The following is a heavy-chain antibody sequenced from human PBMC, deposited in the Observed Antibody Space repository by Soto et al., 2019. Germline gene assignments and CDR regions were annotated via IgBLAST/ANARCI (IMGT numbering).Heavy chain of an antibody. CDR3: ARGRYGDY. Sequence: QVHLVQSGAEVKKPGASVKVSCKASGYTFTSYGITWVRQAPGQGLEWMGWISAHNGNTDYAQSFQGIVIVTRDTSTCTAYMELRSLISDVTAVYYCARGRYGDYWGQGALVTVSS. D-gene: IGHD1-1*01. CDR2: ISAHNGNT. J-gene: IGHJ4*02. CDR1: GYTFTSYG. V-gene: IGHV1-18*01.